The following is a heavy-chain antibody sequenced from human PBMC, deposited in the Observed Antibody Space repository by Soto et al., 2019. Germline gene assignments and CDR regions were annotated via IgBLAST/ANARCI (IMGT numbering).Heavy chain of an antibody. J-gene: IGHJ5*02. CDR2: ISSSGSTI. Sequence: VGSLRLSCAASGFTFSSYEMNWVRQAPGKGLEWVSYISSSGSTIYYADSVKGRFTISRDNAKNSLYLQMNSLRAEDTAVYYCAREGEARPIFGVVMNVPDNWFDPWGQGTLVTVSS. V-gene: IGHV3-48*03. CDR1: GFTFSSYE. D-gene: IGHD3-3*01. CDR3: AREGEARPIFGVVMNVPDNWFDP.